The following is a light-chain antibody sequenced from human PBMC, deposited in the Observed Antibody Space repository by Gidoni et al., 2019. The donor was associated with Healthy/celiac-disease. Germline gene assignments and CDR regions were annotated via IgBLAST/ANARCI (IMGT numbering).Light chain of an antibody. Sequence: ELVLTQSPGTLSLSPGERATLPCRASQSVSSSYLAWYQQKPGQAPRLPIYGASSRATGIPDRFSGSGSGTDFTLTISRLEPEDFAVYYCQQYGSSPPIFTFGPGTKVDIK. CDR3: QQYGSSPPIFT. J-gene: IGKJ3*01. CDR2: GAS. V-gene: IGKV3-20*01. CDR1: QSVSSSY.